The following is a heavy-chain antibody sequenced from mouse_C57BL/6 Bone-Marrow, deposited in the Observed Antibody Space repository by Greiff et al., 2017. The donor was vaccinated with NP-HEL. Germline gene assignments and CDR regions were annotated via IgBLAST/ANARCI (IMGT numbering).Heavy chain of an antibody. D-gene: IGHD2-10*02. CDR1: GYTFTSYW. CDR3: ARRYGFPYYYAMDY. Sequence: VQLQQPGAELVMPGASVKLSCKASGYTFTSYWMHWVKQRPGQGLEWIGEIDPSDSYTNYNQKFKGKSTLTVDKSSSTAYMQLSSLTSEDSAVYYCARRYGFPYYYAMDYWGQGTSVTVSS. V-gene: IGHV1-69*01. J-gene: IGHJ4*01. CDR2: IDPSDSYT.